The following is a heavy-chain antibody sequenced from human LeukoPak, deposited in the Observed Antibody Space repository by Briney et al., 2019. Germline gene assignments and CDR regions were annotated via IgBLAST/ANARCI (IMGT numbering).Heavy chain of an antibody. CDR2: IYYSGST. D-gene: IGHD3-3*01. CDR1: GGSISSYY. Sequence: PSETLSLTCTVSGGSISSYYWSWIRQPPGKGLEWIGYIYYSGSTNYNPSLKSRVTISVDTSKTQFSLKLSSVPAADTAVYYCARVKDSHDFWSGYFDAFDIWGQGPMVTVSS. J-gene: IGHJ3*02. CDR3: ARVKDSHDFWSGYFDAFDI. V-gene: IGHV4-59*01.